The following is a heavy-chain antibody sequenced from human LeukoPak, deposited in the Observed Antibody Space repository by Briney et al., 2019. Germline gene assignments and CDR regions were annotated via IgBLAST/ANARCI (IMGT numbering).Heavy chain of an antibody. J-gene: IGHJ4*02. CDR3: ARVWAGSGWYLPAGY. Sequence: GGSLRLSCAASGFIFSNYAMSWVRQAPGKGLEWVSAIDSTGAYTWYADSVKGRFTLSRDNSKSTLYLQMNSLRTEDTAIYYCARVWAGSGWYLPAGYWGQGTLVTVSS. V-gene: IGHV3-23*01. CDR1: GFIFSNYA. CDR2: IDSTGAYT. D-gene: IGHD6-19*01.